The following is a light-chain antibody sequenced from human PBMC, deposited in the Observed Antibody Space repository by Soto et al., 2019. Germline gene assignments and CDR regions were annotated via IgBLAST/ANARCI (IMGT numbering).Light chain of an antibody. CDR2: DAY. CDR3: QHPAMLLIT. Sequence: NVLTLSACTLSVYPGERATLSCRASQSFRGLLAWYQQKPGQAPRLLIYDAYNRATGIPPRFSGSGSGTDFTLTISSLEPEDSALYYCQHPAMLLITFPQGTRLEIK. J-gene: IGKJ5*01. CDR1: QSFRGL. V-gene: IGKV3-11*01.